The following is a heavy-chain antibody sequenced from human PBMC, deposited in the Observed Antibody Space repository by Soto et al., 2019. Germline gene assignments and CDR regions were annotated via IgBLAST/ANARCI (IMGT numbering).Heavy chain of an antibody. CDR3: ARDRARYYFYALDV. V-gene: IGHV3-33*01. CDR1: GFTFRTSG. J-gene: IGHJ6*02. CDR2: IWYDGTSK. Sequence: QVQLVESGGGVVQPGRSLRLSCTASGFTFRTSGLHWVRQAPGKGLEWVAVIWYDGTSKYYADSVKGRFTISRDNSKNTLYLQMDSLTADDTAMYYGARDRARYYFYALDVWGQGTTVTVSS.